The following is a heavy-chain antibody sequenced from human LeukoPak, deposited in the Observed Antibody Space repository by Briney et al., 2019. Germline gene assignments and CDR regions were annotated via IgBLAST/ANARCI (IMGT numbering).Heavy chain of an antibody. J-gene: IGHJ4*02. CDR2: IIPIFGTA. V-gene: IGHV1-69*06. CDR1: GGTFSSYA. CDR3: ATDRRDGYNTPNY. D-gene: IGHD5-24*01. Sequence: ASVKVSCKASGGTFSSYAISWVRQAPGQGLEWMGGIIPIFGTANYAQKFQGRVTMTEDTSTDTAYMELSSLRSEDTAVYYCATDRRDGYNTPNYWGQGTLVTVSS.